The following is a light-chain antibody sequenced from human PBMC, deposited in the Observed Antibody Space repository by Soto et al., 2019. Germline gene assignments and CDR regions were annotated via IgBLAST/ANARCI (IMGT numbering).Light chain of an antibody. J-gene: IGKJ5*01. V-gene: IGKV1-39*01. CDR2: GAS. CDR3: QQSYSTLGA. CDR1: QDMNTY. Sequence: DIQLTQSPSFLSASVGDRVTISFRASQDMNTYVAWYQQKPGKAPKLLIYGASILQSGVPSRFSGSGSGTDFTLTISSLQPEDFATYYCQQSYSTLGAFGQGTRLEI.